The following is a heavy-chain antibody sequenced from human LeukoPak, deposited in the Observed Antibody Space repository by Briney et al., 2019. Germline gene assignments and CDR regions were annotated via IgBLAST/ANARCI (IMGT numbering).Heavy chain of an antibody. J-gene: IGHJ4*02. Sequence: GASVKVSCKASGYTFTSYGISWVRQAPGKGLEWMGGFDPEDGETIYAQKFQGRVTMTEDTSTDAAYMELSSLRSEDTAVYYCATPDDYSGYWGQGTLVTVSS. CDR1: GYTFTSYG. CDR2: FDPEDGET. D-gene: IGHD4-11*01. V-gene: IGHV1-24*01. CDR3: ATPDDYSGY.